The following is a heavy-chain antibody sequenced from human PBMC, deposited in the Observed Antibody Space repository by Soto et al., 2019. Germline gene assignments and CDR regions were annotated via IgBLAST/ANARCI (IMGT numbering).Heavy chain of an antibody. CDR1: GFTFSSHG. CDR2: IWYDGSEK. D-gene: IGHD3-10*01. V-gene: IGHV3-33*01. J-gene: IGHJ6*02. CDR3: ARWGDPKRLDV. Sequence: QVQLVQSGGGVVQPGRSLRISCAASGFTFSSHGMHWVRQAPGKGLEWVAVIWYDGSEKYYADSVKGRFTISRDNSKNTLFLQMSSLRAEDTAMYYCARWGDPKRLDVWGQGTTVTVSS.